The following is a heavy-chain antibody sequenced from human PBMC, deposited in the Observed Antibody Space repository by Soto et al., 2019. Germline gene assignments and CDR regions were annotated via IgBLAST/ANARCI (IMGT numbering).Heavy chain of an antibody. V-gene: IGHV1-46*01. Sequence: ASVKVSCKASGYTFTSYYMHWVRQAPGQGLEWMGIINPSGGSTSYAQKFQGRVTMTRDTSTSTVYMELSSLRSEDTAVYYCARDRYSSSWYGGPFDYWGQGTLVTVSS. CDR3: ARDRYSSSWYGGPFDY. CDR2: INPSGGST. J-gene: IGHJ4*02. CDR1: GYTFTSYY. D-gene: IGHD6-13*01.